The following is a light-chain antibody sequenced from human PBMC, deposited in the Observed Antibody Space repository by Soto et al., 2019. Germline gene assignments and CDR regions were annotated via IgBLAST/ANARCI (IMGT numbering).Light chain of an antibody. J-gene: IGKJ1*01. V-gene: IGKV1-5*02. Sequence: DIQMTPLLSTLSASVGDKVIIIFRASQRISSWLAWYQQKPGKAPKLLIYDASSLESGVPSRCSGSGSGTEFTLTISSLQPDDFATYYCQQYNSYSTWTFGQGTKVDIK. CDR1: QRISSW. CDR2: DAS. CDR3: QQYNSYSTWT.